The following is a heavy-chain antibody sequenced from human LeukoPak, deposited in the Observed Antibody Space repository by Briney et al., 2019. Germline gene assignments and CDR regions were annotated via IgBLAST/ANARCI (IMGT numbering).Heavy chain of an antibody. CDR1: GFTFNNYA. Sequence: GGSLRLSCAASGFTFNNYAMNWVRQAPGKGLEWVSALSDSGGTTYYADSVKGRFTISRDNSRNILYLQMNSLRAEDTAVYYCVKEIFRNGFHGLDVWGQGTTVTVSS. CDR2: LSDSGGTT. J-gene: IGHJ6*02. CDR3: VKEIFRNGFHGLDV. D-gene: IGHD5-24*01. V-gene: IGHV3-23*01.